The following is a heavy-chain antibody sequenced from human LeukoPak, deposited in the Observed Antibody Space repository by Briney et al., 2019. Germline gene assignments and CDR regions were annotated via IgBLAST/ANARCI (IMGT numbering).Heavy chain of an antibody. V-gene: IGHV3-48*02. J-gene: IGHJ4*02. CDR2: ISSSSSTI. CDR3: AREAYYYDSSGYYLIDY. D-gene: IGHD3-22*01. Sequence: GGSLRLSCVASGFSFSSYVMNWVRQAPGKGLEWVSYISSSSSTIYYADSVKGRFTISRDNAENSLYLQMNSLRDEDTAVYYCAREAYYYDSSGYYLIDYWGQGTLVTVSS. CDR1: GFSFSSYV.